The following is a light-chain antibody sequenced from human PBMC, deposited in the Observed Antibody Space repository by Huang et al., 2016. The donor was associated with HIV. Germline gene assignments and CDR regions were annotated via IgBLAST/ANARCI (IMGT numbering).Light chain of an antibody. CDR1: QSVRTN. CDR3: QQYDNWPPAT. J-gene: IGKJ3*01. Sequence: EIVMTQSPATLSVSPGERATLSCRASQSVRTNLAWYQQKPGQAPRLLISGTSTRATGIPARFSGSGSGTEFTLTITSLQSEDFAVYYCQQYDNWPPATFGPGTKVDIK. CDR2: GTS. V-gene: IGKV3-15*01.